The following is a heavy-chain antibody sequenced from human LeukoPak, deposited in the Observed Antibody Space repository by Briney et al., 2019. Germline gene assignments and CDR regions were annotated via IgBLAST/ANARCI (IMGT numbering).Heavy chain of an antibody. Sequence: GGSLRLSCAASGFTFSSYWMSWVRQAPGKGLEWVANIKQDGSEKYYVDSVKGRFTISRDNAKNPLYLQMNSLRAEDTAVYYCAKSTTVTQRGYFDYWGQGTLVTVSS. CDR2: IKQDGSEK. CDR3: AKSTTVTQRGYFDY. V-gene: IGHV3-7*01. D-gene: IGHD4-17*01. CDR1: GFTFSSYW. J-gene: IGHJ4*02.